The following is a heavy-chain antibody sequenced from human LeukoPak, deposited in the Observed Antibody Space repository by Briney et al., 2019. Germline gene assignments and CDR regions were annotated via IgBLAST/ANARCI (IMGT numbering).Heavy chain of an antibody. Sequence: SSQTLSLTCTVSGVSISSGSYYWSWIRQPAGKGLEWIGRIYTSGSTNCNPSLKSRVTISVDTSKNQYSLKLSSVTAADTAVYYCARDRSSGWYYFDYWGQGTLVTVSS. V-gene: IGHV4-61*02. CDR3: ARDRSSGWYYFDY. J-gene: IGHJ4*02. D-gene: IGHD6-19*01. CDR1: GVSISSGSYY. CDR2: IYTSGST.